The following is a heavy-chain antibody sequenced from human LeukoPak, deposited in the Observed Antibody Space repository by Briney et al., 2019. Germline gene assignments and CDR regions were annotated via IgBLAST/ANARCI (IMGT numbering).Heavy chain of an antibody. CDR1: GFTFSSYS. CDR3: ARGRWSFDY. J-gene: IGHJ4*02. D-gene: IGHD6-13*01. V-gene: IGHV4-34*01. CDR2: INHSGST. Sequence: GSLRLSCAASGFTFSSYSMNWVRQAPGKGLEWIGEINHSGSTNYNPSLKSRVTISVDTSKNRFSLKLSSVTAADTAVYYCARGRWSFDYWGQGTLVTVSS.